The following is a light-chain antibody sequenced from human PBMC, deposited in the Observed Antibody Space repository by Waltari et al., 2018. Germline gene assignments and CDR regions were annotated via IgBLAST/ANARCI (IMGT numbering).Light chain of an antibody. CDR2: AAS. J-gene: IGKJ1*01. Sequence: DIQMTQSPSSLSASVGDRVTITCRASQTINTYLSWYQQRPGGAPKFLIYAASGLQSGVPSRFRGSGSGTEFTLTISSLQPEDFATYYCQQSYSKPWTFGQGP. CDR1: QTINTY. CDR3: QQSYSKPWT. V-gene: IGKV1-39*01.